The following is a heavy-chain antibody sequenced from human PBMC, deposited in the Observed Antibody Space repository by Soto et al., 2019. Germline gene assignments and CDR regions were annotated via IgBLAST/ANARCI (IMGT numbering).Heavy chain of an antibody. Sequence: GASVKVSCKASGYTFTSYGISWVRQAPGQGLEWMGWISAYNGNTNYAQKLQGRVTMTTDTSTSTAYMELRSLRSDDTAVYYCARDIVVVVAATTGDAFDIWGPGTMVTVSS. CDR1: GYTFTSYG. CDR3: ARDIVVVVAATTGDAFDI. D-gene: IGHD2-15*01. J-gene: IGHJ3*02. V-gene: IGHV1-18*01. CDR2: ISAYNGNT.